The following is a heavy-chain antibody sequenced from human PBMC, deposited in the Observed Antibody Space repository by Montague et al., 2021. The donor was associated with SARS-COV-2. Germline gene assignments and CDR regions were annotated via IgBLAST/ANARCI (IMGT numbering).Heavy chain of an antibody. V-gene: IGHV4-39*07. J-gene: IGHJ6*02. Sequence: SETRSLTCTVSGGSISTTSYYWGWIRQPPGKGLEWIASIFYSGTTYYNPSLRSRVTISVQTSKNQFSLTVASVTAADTAIYYCASDFKTSYAMDVWGQGTTVIVSS. CDR3: ASDFKTSYAMDV. CDR1: GGSISTTSYY. CDR2: IFYSGTT.